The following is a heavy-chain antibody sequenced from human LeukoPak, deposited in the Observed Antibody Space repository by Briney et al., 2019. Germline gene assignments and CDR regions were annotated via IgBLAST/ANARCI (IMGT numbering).Heavy chain of an antibody. CDR2: IYHSGST. Sequence: SQTLSLTCAVSGGSISIGGYSWSWIRQPPGKGLEWIGYIYHSGSTYYNPSLKSRVPISVDRSRNQFSLKLSSVTAADTAVYYCASLYYYGSGTKKGGYFDYWGQGTLVTVSS. CDR3: ASLYYYGSGTKKGGYFDY. J-gene: IGHJ4*02. D-gene: IGHD3-10*01. CDR1: GGSISIGGYS. V-gene: IGHV4-30-2*01.